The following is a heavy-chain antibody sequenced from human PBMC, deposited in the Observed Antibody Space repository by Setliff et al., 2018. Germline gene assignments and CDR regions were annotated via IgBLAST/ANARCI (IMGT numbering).Heavy chain of an antibody. CDR1: GGTFSSYT. V-gene: IGHV1-69*04. D-gene: IGHD2-8*01. CDR2: IIPILGIA. Sequence: SVKVSCKASGGTFSSYTISWVRQAPGQGLEWMGRIIPILGIANYAQKVQGRVTITADESTSTAYMELSSLRSEDTAVYYCARDRGGIVLMVYAPQGYWFDPWGQGTLVTVSS. CDR3: ARDRGGIVLMVYAPQGYWFDP. J-gene: IGHJ5*02.